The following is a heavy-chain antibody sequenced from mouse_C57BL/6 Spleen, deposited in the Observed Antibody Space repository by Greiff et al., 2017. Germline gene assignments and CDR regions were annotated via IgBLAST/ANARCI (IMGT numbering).Heavy chain of an antibody. Sequence: EVQLLESAPGLVKPSPSLSLTCSVTGYSFTSCYYWNWNRQLPGNILEWMGYKPYGGSNNYNPNLKNRITITQDTSTNQFFLKLISVTTEDTATYYCAGGSFMSPFDDWGQGTTLTVSS. D-gene: IGHD1-2*01. CDR1: GYSFTSCYY. J-gene: IGHJ2*01. CDR3: AGGSFMSPFDD. CDR2: KPYGGSN. V-gene: IGHV3-6*01.